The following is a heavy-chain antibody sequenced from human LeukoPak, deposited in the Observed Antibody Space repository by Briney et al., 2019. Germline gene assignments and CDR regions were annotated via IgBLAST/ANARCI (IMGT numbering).Heavy chain of an antibody. CDR1: GLTLSNYG. CDR2: ISGSGGRT. V-gene: IGHV3-23*01. Sequence: PGGSLRLSCAVSGLTLSNYGMSWVRQAPGKGLAWVAGISGSGGRTDYADSVKGRFTISRDNSKNTLFLQMESLRAEDMAVYFCAKRGVVIRVFLVGFHKEAYYFDSWGQGALVTVSS. D-gene: IGHD2-21*01. J-gene: IGHJ4*02. CDR3: AKRGVVIRVFLVGFHKEAYYFDS.